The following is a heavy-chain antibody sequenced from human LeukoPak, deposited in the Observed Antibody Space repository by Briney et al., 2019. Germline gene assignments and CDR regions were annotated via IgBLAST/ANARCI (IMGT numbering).Heavy chain of an antibody. CDR1: GFTFTTYW. Sequence: GGSLRLSCAASGFTFTTYWMSWVRQLPGKGLEWVANINQDGTEKYYVDSVKGRFTISRDNAKNSLDLQMNSLRAEDTAVYYCARIFLTVTYYYYYYMDVWGKGTTVTISS. CDR2: INQDGTEK. V-gene: IGHV3-7*01. J-gene: IGHJ6*03. CDR3: ARIFLTVTYYYYYYMDV. D-gene: IGHD4-17*01.